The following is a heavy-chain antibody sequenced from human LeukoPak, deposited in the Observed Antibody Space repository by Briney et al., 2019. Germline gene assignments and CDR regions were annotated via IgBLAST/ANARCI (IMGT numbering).Heavy chain of an antibody. CDR1: GFTFSNYW. CDR2: FYSAGGT. D-gene: IGHD2-2*02. CDR3: AKDSVYCSSTSCYTGLDY. Sequence: GGSLRLSCAASGFTFSNYWMHWVRQAPGKGLEWVSVFYSAGGTYYADSVKGRFTISRDNSKNTLYLQMNSLRAEDTAVYYCAKDSVYCSSTSCYTGLDYWGQGTLVTVSS. V-gene: IGHV3-66*02. J-gene: IGHJ4*02.